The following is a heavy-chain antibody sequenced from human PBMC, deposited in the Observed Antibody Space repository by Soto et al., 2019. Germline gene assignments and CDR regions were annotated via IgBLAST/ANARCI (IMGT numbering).Heavy chain of an antibody. V-gene: IGHV3-7*03. D-gene: IGHD7-27*01. CDR3: VRELGLAY. CDR1: GFTRSNYW. Sequence: PXGSLILSCAASGFTRSNYWMTWVRQAPGKGLEWVANINKDGSQKNYVDSVKGRFTIARDNGQNSLSLQINSLRVEDTAVYYCVRELGLAYWGQGALVTVSS. CDR2: INKDGSQK. J-gene: IGHJ1*01.